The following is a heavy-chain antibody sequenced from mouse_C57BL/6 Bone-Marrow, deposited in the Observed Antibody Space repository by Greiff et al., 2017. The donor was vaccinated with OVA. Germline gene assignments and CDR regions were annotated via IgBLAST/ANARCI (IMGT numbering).Heavy chain of an antibody. V-gene: IGHV1-85*01. CDR1: GYTFTSYD. J-gene: IGHJ2*01. D-gene: IGHD2-4*01. Sequence: VKLMESGPELVKPGASVKLSCKASGYTFTSYDINWVKQRPGQGLEWIGWIYPRDGSTKYNEKFKGKATLTVDTSSSTAYMELHSLTSEDSAVYFCARGDYDDDGTFDYWGQGTTLTVSS. CDR3: ARGDYDDDGTFDY. CDR2: IYPRDGST.